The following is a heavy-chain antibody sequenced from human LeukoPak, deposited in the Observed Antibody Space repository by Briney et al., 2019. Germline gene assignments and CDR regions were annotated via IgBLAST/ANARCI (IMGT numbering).Heavy chain of an antibody. D-gene: IGHD6-25*01. CDR3: ARVRAAAGDYYYYGMDV. CDR2: IIPILGIA. V-gene: IGHV1-69*04. CDR1: GGTFSSYA. J-gene: IGHJ6*02. Sequence: SVKVSCKASGGTFSSYAISWVRQAPGQGLEWMGGIIPILGIANYAQKFQGRVTITADKSTSTAYMELSSLRSEDTAVYYCARVRAAAGDYYYYGMDVWGQGTTVTVSS.